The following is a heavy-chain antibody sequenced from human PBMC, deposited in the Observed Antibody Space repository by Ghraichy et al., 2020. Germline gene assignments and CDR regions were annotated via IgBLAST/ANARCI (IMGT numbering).Heavy chain of an antibody. CDR3: AREGVYYAGSGYPMN. Sequence: GGSLRLSCSASGFTFSSYWMHWVRQAPGKGLVWVSRISSDGSSTTYADSVKGRFTISRDNAKNTLYLQMNSLRAEDTAVYYCAREGVYYAGSGYPMNWGQGTLVTVSS. CDR1: GFTFSSYW. D-gene: IGHD3-22*01. CDR2: ISSDGSST. J-gene: IGHJ4*02. V-gene: IGHV3-74*01.